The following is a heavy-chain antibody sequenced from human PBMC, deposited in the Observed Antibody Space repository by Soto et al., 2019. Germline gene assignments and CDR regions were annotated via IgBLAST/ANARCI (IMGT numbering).Heavy chain of an antibody. CDR2: ISGSGGST. D-gene: IGHD6-6*01. CDR3: AKDLGAARPDFNWFDP. CDR1: GFTFSSYA. J-gene: IGHJ5*02. V-gene: IGHV3-23*01. Sequence: GGSLRLSCAASGFTFSSYAMSWVRQAPGKGLEWVSAISGSGGSTYYADSVKGRFTISRDNSKNTLYLQMNSLRAEDTAVYYCAKDLGAARPDFNWFDPWGQGTLVTVS.